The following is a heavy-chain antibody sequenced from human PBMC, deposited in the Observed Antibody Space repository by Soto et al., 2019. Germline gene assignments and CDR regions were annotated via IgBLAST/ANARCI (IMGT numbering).Heavy chain of an antibody. J-gene: IGHJ4*02. V-gene: IGHV3-21*01. CDR2: ISSRSRSI. CDR1: GFTFSSYS. Sequence: EVQLVESGGGLVKPGGSLRLSCAASGFTFSSYSMHWVRQAPGKGLEWVSSISSRSRSIYYADSQKGRFTISRDNTKNXVYLQMNNLRAEDTAVDYCARDRGDYEGLVRYSFDHWGQGTLVTVSS. CDR3: ARDRGDYEGLVRYSFDH. D-gene: IGHD4-17*01.